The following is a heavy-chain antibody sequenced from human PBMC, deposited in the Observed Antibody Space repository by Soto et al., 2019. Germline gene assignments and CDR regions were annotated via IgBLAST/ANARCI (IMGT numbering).Heavy chain of an antibody. J-gene: IGHJ6*03. CDR3: ARGRQGGSYRSTYYYYYYMDV. Sequence: GGSLRLSCAASGFTFSSYSMNWVRQAPGKGLEWVSSISSSSSYIYYADSVKGRFTISRDNAKNSLYLQMNSLRAEDTAVYYCARGRQGGSYRSTYYYYYYMDVWGKGTTVTVSS. D-gene: IGHD3-16*02. CDR2: ISSSSSYI. V-gene: IGHV3-21*01. CDR1: GFTFSSYS.